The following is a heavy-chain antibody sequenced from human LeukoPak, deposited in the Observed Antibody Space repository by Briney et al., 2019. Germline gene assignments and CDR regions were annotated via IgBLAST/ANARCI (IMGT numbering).Heavy chain of an antibody. J-gene: IGHJ6*02. CDR3: AKGTGIVMYYYYGMDL. V-gene: IGHV3-23*01. D-gene: IGHD3-16*02. CDR1: GFTFSNYA. CDR2: TSCSGGSS. Sequence: GGSLRLSCVASGFTFSNYAMSWVRQAPGKGLEWVSGTSCSGGSSYYADSVKGRFSISRDNPKNTLHLQMNSLRAEDSAVYYCAKGTGIVMYYYYGMDLWGQGTTVIISS.